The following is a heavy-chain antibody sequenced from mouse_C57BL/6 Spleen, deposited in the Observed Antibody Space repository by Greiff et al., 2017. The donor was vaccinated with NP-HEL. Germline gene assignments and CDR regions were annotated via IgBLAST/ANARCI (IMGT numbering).Heavy chain of an antibody. CDR3: ARPRYSNNYYAMDY. CDR2: IHPNSGST. CDR1: GYTFTSYW. V-gene: IGHV1-64*01. J-gene: IGHJ4*01. Sequence: QVQLQQPGAELVKPGASVKLSCKASGYTFTSYWMHWVKQRPGQGLEWIGMIHPNSGSTNYNEKFKSKATLTVDKSSSTAYMQLSSLTSEDSAVYYCARPRYSNNYYAMDYWGQGTSVTVSS. D-gene: IGHD2-5*01.